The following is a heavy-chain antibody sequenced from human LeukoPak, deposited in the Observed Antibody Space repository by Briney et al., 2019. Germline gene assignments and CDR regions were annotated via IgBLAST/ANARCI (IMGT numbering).Heavy chain of an antibody. Sequence: GESLKISCKASGYNFINYWIGWVRQMPGKGLEWMGIIYPGDSDTRFSPSFQGQVTISADKSISTAYLHWSSLKASDTAMYFCARHSGNYVARGHFDYWGQGTLVTVSS. CDR1: GYNFINYW. CDR2: IYPGDSDT. CDR3: ARHSGNYVARGHFDY. D-gene: IGHD1-26*01. V-gene: IGHV5-51*01. J-gene: IGHJ4*02.